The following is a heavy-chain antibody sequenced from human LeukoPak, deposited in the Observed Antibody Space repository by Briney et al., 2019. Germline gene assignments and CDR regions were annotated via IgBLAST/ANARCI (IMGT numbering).Heavy chain of an antibody. V-gene: IGHV3-74*01. D-gene: IGHD4-17*01. Sequence: GGSLRLSCAASGFTSSSYWMHWVRQAPGKGLVWVSRINSDGSSTSYADSVKGRFTISRDNAKNTLYLQMNSLRAEDTAVYYCARGVTVTTYYYYGMDVWGQGTTVTVSS. J-gene: IGHJ6*02. CDR2: INSDGSST. CDR3: ARGVTVTTYYYYGMDV. CDR1: GFTSSSYW.